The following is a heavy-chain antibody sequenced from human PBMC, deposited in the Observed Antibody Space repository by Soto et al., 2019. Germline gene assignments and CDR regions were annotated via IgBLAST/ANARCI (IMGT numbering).Heavy chain of an antibody. V-gene: IGHV3-21*06. Sequence: PGGSLRLSCAASGFTFTRYSLHWVRQAPGKGLEWVSSNSSTTNYIYYGDSMKGRFTISRDNAKNSLYLEMNSLRAEDTAVYYCARESEDLTSNFDYWGQGTLVTVSS. J-gene: IGHJ4*02. CDR2: NSSTTNYI. CDR1: GFTFTRYS. CDR3: ARESEDLTSNFDY.